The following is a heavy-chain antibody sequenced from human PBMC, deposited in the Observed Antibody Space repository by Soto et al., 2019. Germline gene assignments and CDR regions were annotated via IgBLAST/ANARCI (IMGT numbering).Heavy chain of an antibody. Sequence: GGSLRLSCVASGFTFSSYTMNWVRQTPGRRLEWVAYISSSGSTIYYAESVKGRFTVSRDNAKSSLYLQMDGLRDEDTAVYYCASGLGSSRSWGQGSRVTVSS. V-gene: IGHV3-48*02. D-gene: IGHD3-10*01. CDR1: GFTFSSYT. J-gene: IGHJ1*01. CDR2: ISSSGSTI. CDR3: ASGLGSSRS.